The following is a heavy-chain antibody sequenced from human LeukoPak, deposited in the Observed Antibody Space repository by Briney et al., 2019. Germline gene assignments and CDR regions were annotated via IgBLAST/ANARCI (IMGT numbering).Heavy chain of an antibody. CDR3: AKGASYYYGSGSYYKYYFDY. CDR1: GFTFSSYA. Sequence: PGGSLRLSCAASGFTFSSYAMSWVRQAPGKGLEWVSAISGSGGSTYYADSVKGRFTISRDNSMNTLYLQMNSLRAEDTAVYYCAKGASYYYGSGSYYKYYFDYWGQGTLVTVSS. J-gene: IGHJ4*02. CDR2: ISGSGGST. D-gene: IGHD3-10*01. V-gene: IGHV3-23*01.